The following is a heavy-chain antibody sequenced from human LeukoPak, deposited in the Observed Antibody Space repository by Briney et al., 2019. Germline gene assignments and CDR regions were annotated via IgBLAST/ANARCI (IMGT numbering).Heavy chain of an antibody. CDR1: GGSISNYY. J-gene: IGHJ6*03. D-gene: IGHD3-10*01. Sequence: SETLSLTCTVSGGSISNYYWSWIRQPAGKGLEWIGRIYTSGSTNYNPSLKSRVTMSVDTSKNHFSLKVSSVTAADTAVYYCARVFDSGSQAYFYYMDVWGKGTTVTISS. V-gene: IGHV4-4*07. CDR3: ARVFDSGSQAYFYYMDV. CDR2: IYTSGST.